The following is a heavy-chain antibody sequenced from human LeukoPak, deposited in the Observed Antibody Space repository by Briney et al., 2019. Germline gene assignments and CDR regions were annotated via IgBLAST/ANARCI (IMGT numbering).Heavy chain of an antibody. CDR1: GSSINTDYF. Sequence: SETLSLTCAVSGSSINTDYFWGWIRQPPGQGLEWIGSIHHSGRTYYNPSLKSRVTISVDTSKNQFSLKLSSVTAADTAVYYCARVIFGVVIDYWGQGTLVTVSS. J-gene: IGHJ4*02. CDR2: IHHSGRT. V-gene: IGHV4-38-2*01. CDR3: ARVIFGVVIDY. D-gene: IGHD3-3*01.